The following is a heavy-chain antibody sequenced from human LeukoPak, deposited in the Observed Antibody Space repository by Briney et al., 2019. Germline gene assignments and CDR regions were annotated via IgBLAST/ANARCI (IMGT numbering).Heavy chain of an antibody. CDR3: ATYIVGPTIDY. V-gene: IGHV3-48*04. CDR2: ISGSGTTI. CDR1: GFTFSSYS. D-gene: IGHD2-15*01. J-gene: IGHJ4*02. Sequence: GGSLRLSCAASGFTFSSYSMNWVRQAPEKGLEWISYISGSGTTIYYADSVKGRFTISRDNAKNSVYLQMNSLRAGDTAVYYCATYIVGPTIDYWGQGTLVTVSS.